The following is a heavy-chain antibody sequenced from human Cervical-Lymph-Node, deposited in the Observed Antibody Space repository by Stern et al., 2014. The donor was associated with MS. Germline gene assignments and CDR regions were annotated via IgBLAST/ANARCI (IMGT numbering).Heavy chain of an antibody. V-gene: IGHV4-39*01. J-gene: IGHJ4*02. CDR2: VYASGST. CDR3: ARRLGEFDYSNSYYFDY. CDR1: GGSISSFSYY. D-gene: IGHD4-11*01. Sequence: QVQLQESGPGLVKPSETLSLTCTVSGGSISSFSYYWGWIRQPPGKGLEWIASVYASGSTYYNPSLKSRVTISIDTSRNQFSLRLTSVTAADTAVYYCARRLGEFDYSNSYYFDYWGKGALVTVSS.